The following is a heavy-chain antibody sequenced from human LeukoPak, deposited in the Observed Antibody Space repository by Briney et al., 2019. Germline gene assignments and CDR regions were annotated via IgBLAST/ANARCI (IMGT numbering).Heavy chain of an antibody. CDR2: ISGDGSST. J-gene: IGHJ6*04. CDR3: ATAEDV. CDR1: GFTFSSYA. V-gene: IGHV3-23*01. Sequence: PGGSLRLSCAASGFTFSSYAMTWVRQAPGKGLQWVSSISGDGSSTYHADSVKGRFTISRDNSKKKLYLQMNSLRVEDTAVYYCATAEDVWGKGTTVTVSS.